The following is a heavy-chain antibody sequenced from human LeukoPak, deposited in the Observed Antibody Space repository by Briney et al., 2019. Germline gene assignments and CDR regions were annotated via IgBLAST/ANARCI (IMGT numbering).Heavy chain of an antibody. J-gene: IGHJ5*02. Sequence: ASVKVSCKASGYTFTSYGISWVRQAPGQGLEWMGWISAYNGNTNYAQKLQGRVIMTTDTSTSTAYMELRSLRSDDTAVYYCARAQLWFGGYWFDPWGQGTLVTVSS. CDR2: ISAYNGNT. V-gene: IGHV1-18*01. CDR1: GYTFTSYG. D-gene: IGHD5-18*01. CDR3: ARAQLWFGGYWFDP.